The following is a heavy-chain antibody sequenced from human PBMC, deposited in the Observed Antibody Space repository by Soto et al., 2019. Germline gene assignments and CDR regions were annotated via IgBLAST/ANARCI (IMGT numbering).Heavy chain of an antibody. D-gene: IGHD3-16*01. CDR3: ARGLGGYDY. CDR2: INHSGST. V-gene: IGHV4-34*01. CDR1: GGSFSGYY. J-gene: IGHJ4*02. Sequence: SETLSLTCAVYGGSFSGYYWSWIRQPPGKGLEWIGEINHSGSTNYNPSLKSRVTISVDTSKNQFSLKLSSVTAADTAVYYCARGLGGYDYWGQGTLVTVSS.